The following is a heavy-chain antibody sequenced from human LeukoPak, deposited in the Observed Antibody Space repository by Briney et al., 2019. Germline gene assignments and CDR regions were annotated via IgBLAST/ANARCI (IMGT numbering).Heavy chain of an antibody. J-gene: IGHJ4*02. CDR2: INPTGGST. Sequence: ASVKVSCKASGYTFTSYYMHWVRQAPGQGLEWMGLINPTGGSTGYAQKFQGRVTMTRDMSTSTDYMELSSLRSDDTAVYYCARVGAQFRVGATFDYWGQGTLVTVSS. CDR3: ARVGAQFRVGATFDY. V-gene: IGHV1-46*01. D-gene: IGHD1-26*01. CDR1: GYTFTSYY.